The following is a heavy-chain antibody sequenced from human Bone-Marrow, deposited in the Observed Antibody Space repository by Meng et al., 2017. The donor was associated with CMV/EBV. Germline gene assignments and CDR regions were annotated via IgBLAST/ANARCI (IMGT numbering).Heavy chain of an antibody. CDR3: ARYTYYDFWSGYLGFDY. CDR2: IKQGGSEK. Sequence: GGSLRLSCAASGFTFSDHYMDWVRQAPGKGLEWVANIKQGGSEKYYVDSVKGRFTISRDNAKNSLYLQMNSLRAEDTAVYYCARYTYYDFWSGYLGFDYWGQGTLVTVSS. J-gene: IGHJ4*02. V-gene: IGHV3-7*01. D-gene: IGHD3-3*01. CDR1: GFTFSDHY.